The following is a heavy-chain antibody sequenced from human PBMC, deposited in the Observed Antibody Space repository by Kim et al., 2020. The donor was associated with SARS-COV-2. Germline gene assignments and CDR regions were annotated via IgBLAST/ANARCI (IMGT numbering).Heavy chain of an antibody. CDR1: GFTFNSYT. D-gene: IGHD1-26*01. Sequence: GGSLRLSCAASGFTFNSYTMTWVRQAPGKGLEWVSGIGGSGVATTYADSVKGRFTISRDNSKNTLFLQMDSLRAEDTAVYFCAISPSGIYYLDYWGQGP. V-gene: IGHV3-23*01. CDR3: AISPSGIYYLDY. CDR2: IGGSGVAT. J-gene: IGHJ4*02.